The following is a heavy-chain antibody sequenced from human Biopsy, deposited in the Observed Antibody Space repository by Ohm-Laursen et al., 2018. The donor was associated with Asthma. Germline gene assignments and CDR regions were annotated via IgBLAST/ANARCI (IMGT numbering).Heavy chain of an antibody. CDR1: GFTFSSFG. D-gene: IGHD3-10*01. CDR3: GRERSYMVDY. Sequence: SLRLSCSASGFTFSSFGLHWVRQAPGKGLEWVADIWFDGSNKHYADSVKGRFTISRDNSKNTLYLQMNSLRAEDTALYYCGRERSYMVDYWGQGTLVIVSS. J-gene: IGHJ4*02. V-gene: IGHV3-33*08. CDR2: IWFDGSNK.